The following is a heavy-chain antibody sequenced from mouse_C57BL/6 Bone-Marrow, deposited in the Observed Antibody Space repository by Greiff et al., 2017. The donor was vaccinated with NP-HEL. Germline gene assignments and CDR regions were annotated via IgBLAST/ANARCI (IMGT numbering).Heavy chain of an antibody. J-gene: IGHJ3*01. CDR3: ARATGDYEDWFAY. D-gene: IGHD2-4*01. CDR2: INPYNGGT. V-gene: IGHV1-19*01. CDR1: GYTFTDYY. Sequence: EVQLQQSGPVLVKPGASVKMSCKASGYTFTDYYMNWVKQSHGKSLEWIGVINPYNGGTSYNQKFKGKATLTVDKSSSTANMDLNSLTSKDTAVYDCARATGDYEDWFAYGGQGTRVTVSA.